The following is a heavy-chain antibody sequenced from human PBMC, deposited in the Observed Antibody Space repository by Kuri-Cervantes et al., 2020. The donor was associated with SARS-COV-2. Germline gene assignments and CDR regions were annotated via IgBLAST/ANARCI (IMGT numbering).Heavy chain of an antibody. CDR2: ISSSSSYI. Sequence: GGSLRLSCAASGFTFSSFSMNWVRQAPGKGLEWVSSISSSSSYIYYADSVKGRFTISRDNAKNSLYLQMNSLRAEDTAVYYCARHIPYYDFWSGYYDAFDIWGQGTMVTV. CDR3: ARHIPYYDFWSGYYDAFDI. CDR1: GFTFSSFS. J-gene: IGHJ3*02. D-gene: IGHD3-3*01. V-gene: IGHV3-21*01.